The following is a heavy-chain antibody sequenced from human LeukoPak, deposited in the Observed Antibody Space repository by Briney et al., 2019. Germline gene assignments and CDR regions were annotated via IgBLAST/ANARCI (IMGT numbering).Heavy chain of an antibody. CDR3: TRVSVAGTKY. V-gene: IGHV4-4*02. D-gene: IGHD6-19*01. CDR1: GGSISSSNW. Sequence: SETLSLTCAVSGGSISSSNWWSWVRQPPGKGLEWIGEIHQSGSTNYNPSLKSRVTISVDRSKSQCSLKLSSVTAADTALYYCTRVSVAGTKYWGQGTLVTVSS. CDR2: IHQSGST. J-gene: IGHJ4*02.